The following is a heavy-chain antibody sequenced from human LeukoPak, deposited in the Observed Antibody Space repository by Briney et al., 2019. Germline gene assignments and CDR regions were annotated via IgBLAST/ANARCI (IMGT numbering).Heavy chain of an antibody. V-gene: IGHV4-34*01. CDR2: INHSGST. CDR3: ARPLGQGNEYGMDV. J-gene: IGHJ6*02. Sequence: SETLSLTCAVYGGSFSGYYWSWIRQSPGKGLEWIGEINHSGSTNYNPSLKSRVTISVDTSKNQFSLKLTSVAAADTAVYYCARPLGQGNEYGMDVWGQGTTVTVSS. D-gene: IGHD1-1*01. CDR1: GGSFSGYY.